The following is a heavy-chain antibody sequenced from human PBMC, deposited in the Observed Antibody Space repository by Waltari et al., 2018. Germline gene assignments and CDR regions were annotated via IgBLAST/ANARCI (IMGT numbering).Heavy chain of an antibody. CDR3: TAGGSGSYSKP. CDR2: IRSKANSYAT. Sequence: EVQLVESGGGLVQPGGSLKLSCAASGFTFSGSAMHWVRQASGKGLGWVGRIRSKANSYATAYAASVKGRFTISRDDSKNTAYLQMNSLKTEDTAVYYCTAGGSGSYSKPWGQGTLVTVSS. CDR1: GFTFSGSA. D-gene: IGHD3-10*01. V-gene: IGHV3-73*02. J-gene: IGHJ5*02.